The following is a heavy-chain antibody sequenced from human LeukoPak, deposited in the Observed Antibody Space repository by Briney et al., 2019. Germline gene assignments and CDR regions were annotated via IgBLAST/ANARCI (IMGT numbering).Heavy chain of an antibody. Sequence: SETLSLTCTVSGGSFISNSFYWGWIRQPPGKGLEWIGTVYYIGTTYYNPSLRSRLTISLDSSKNQFSLRLSSVTAADTAVYYCARLGEYSSADYWGQGTLVTVSS. CDR3: ARLGEYSSADY. CDR2: VYYIGTT. V-gene: IGHV4-39*07. D-gene: IGHD6-19*01. J-gene: IGHJ4*02. CDR1: GGSFISNSFY.